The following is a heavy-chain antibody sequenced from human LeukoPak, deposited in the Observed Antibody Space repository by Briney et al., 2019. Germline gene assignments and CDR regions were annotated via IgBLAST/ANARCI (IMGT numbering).Heavy chain of an antibody. J-gene: IGHJ4*02. D-gene: IGHD6-13*01. Sequence: SETLSLTCAVYGGSFSGYYWSWIRQPPGKGLEWIGEINHSGSTNYNPSLKSRVTISVDTSKNQFPLKLSSVTAADTAVYYCARSAGTGSDYWGQGTLVTVSS. CDR2: INHSGST. CDR3: ARSAGTGSDY. CDR1: GGSFSGYY. V-gene: IGHV4-34*01.